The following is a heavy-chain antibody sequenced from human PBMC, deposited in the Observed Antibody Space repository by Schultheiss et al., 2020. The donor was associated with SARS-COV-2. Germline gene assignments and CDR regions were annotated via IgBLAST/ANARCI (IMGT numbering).Heavy chain of an antibody. V-gene: IGHV4-34*01. CDR2: INHSGST. CDR3: ARVGGSSTATEYYFDY. Sequence: SQTLSLTCAVYGGSFSGYYWSWIRQPPGKGLEWIGEINHSGSTNYNPSLKSRVTMSVDTSKNQFSLKLSSVTAADTAVYYCARVGGSSTATEYYFDYWGQGTLVTVSS. CDR1: GGSFSGYY. J-gene: IGHJ4*02. D-gene: IGHD2-2*01.